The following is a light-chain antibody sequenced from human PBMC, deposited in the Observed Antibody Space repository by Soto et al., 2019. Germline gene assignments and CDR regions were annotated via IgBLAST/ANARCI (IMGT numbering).Light chain of an antibody. CDR1: QGIIDY. V-gene: IGKV1-27*01. Sequence: DIQMTQSPSSLSASVGDRVTITCRASQGIIDYLAWYQQKPGKVPKLLIYAASTLQSGVPSRFSGSGSGTDFTLTISSLQPEDVATYYCQKYNTAPQTFRPGTRVEIK. CDR3: QKYNTAPQT. CDR2: AAS. J-gene: IGKJ1*01.